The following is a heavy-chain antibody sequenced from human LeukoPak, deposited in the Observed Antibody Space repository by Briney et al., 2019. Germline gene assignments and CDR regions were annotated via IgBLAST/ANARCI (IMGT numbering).Heavy chain of an antibody. J-gene: IGHJ6*03. V-gene: IGHV3-72*01. CDR3: ATDSPARPPYYYCMDV. Sequence: GGSLRLSCAASGFTLSDHYVDWVRQAPGKGLEWVGRSKNKAQRYATEHVASVKGRFTISRDDSKNSLYLQMSSLRSEDTAVYYCATDSPARPPYYYCMDVWGKGTTVTVSS. CDR2: SKNKAQRYAT. D-gene: IGHD6-25*01. CDR1: GFTLSDHY.